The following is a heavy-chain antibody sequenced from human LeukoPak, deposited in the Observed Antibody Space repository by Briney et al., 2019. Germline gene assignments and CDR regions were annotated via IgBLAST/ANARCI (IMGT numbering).Heavy chain of an antibody. J-gene: IGHJ4*02. CDR2: ISANNGNT. CDR3: ARDWGPIGELLVY. V-gene: IGHV1-18*01. CDR1: GYTFTNYG. Sequence: GASVKVSCKASGYTFTNYGISWVRQAPGQGLEWMGWISANNGNTDYAQKLQGRVTLTTDTSTNTAYMELRSLRSDDTAVYYCARDWGPIGELLVYWGQGTLVTVSS. D-gene: IGHD1-26*01.